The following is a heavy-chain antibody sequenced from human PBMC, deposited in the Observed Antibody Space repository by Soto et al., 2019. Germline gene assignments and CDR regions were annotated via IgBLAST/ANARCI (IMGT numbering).Heavy chain of an antibody. CDR1: GGSFSGYY. CDR2: INHSGST. J-gene: IGHJ4*02. CDR3: ARCGGELAFDY. Sequence: QVQLQQWGAGLLKPSETLSLTCAVYGGSFSGYYWSWIRQPPGKGLEWIGEINHSGSTNYNPSLKSRVTLSVDTSKNQFSLKLSSVTAADTAVYYCARCGGELAFDYWGQGTLVTVSS. D-gene: IGHD3-10*01. V-gene: IGHV4-34*01.